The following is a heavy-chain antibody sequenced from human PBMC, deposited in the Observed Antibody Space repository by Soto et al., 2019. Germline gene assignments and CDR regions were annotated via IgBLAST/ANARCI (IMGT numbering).Heavy chain of an antibody. J-gene: IGHJ1*01. Sequence: PGGSLRLSCAASGFTFSSYGMHWVRQAPGKGLEWAAVIWYDGSNKYYADSVKGRFTISRDNSKNTLYLQMNSLRAEDTAVYYCARVKESSGWYPEYFQHWGQGTLVTVS. CDR3: ARVKESSGWYPEYFQH. CDR1: GFTFSSYG. CDR2: IWYDGSNK. V-gene: IGHV3-33*08. D-gene: IGHD6-19*01.